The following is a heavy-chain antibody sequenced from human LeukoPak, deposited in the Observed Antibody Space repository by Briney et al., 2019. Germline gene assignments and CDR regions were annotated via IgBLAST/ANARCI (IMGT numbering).Heavy chain of an antibody. CDR3: AISPDAGNYYYYYMDV. J-gene: IGHJ6*03. D-gene: IGHD1-14*01. Sequence: SVKVSCKASGGTFISYAISWVRQAPGQGLEWMGGIIPIFGTAKYAQKFQGRVTTTTDESTSTAYMELSSLRSEDTAVYYCAISPDAGNYYYYYMDVWGKGTTVTVSS. CDR2: IIPIFGTA. CDR1: GGTFISYA. V-gene: IGHV1-69*05.